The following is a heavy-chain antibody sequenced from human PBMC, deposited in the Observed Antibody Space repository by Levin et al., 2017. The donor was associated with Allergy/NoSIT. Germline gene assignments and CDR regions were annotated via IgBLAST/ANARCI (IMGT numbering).Heavy chain of an antibody. CDR2: IYPGDSDT. J-gene: IGHJ3*02. CDR3: ARPRIAAAGTPINDAFDI. Sequence: GESLKISCQGSGYSFTSYWIGWVRQMPGKGLEWMGIIYPGDSDTRYSPSFQGQVTISADKSISTAYLKWSSLKASDTAMYYCARPRIAAAGTPINDAFDIWGQGTMVTVSS. CDR1: GYSFTSYW. D-gene: IGHD6-13*01. V-gene: IGHV5-51*01.